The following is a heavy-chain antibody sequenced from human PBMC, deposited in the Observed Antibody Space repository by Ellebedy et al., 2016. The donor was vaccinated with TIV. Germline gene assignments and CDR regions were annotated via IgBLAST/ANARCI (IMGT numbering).Heavy chain of an antibody. CDR3: ARTRYGDLREVSDF. V-gene: IGHV3-30-3*01. D-gene: IGHD4-17*01. Sequence: GESLKISCAASGFTFSSYGLHWVRQAPGKGLEWVAVMSYVGSNKYYADSVKGRFTISRDNSKNTLYLQMNSLRADDTAVYYCARTRYGDLREVSDFWGQGTLVTVSS. J-gene: IGHJ4*02. CDR1: GFTFSSYG. CDR2: MSYVGSNK.